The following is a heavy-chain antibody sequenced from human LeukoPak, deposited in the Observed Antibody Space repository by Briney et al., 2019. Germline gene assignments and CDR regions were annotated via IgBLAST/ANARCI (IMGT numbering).Heavy chain of an antibody. J-gene: IGHJ4*02. V-gene: IGHV3-33*06. Sequence: GGSLRLSCAASGFTFSSYGMHWVRQAPGKGLEWVAVILSDGSKEFYTDSVKGRFTISRDNSKNTLYLQMNSLRAEDTAVYYCAKARTNTAMVHRFDYWSQGTLVTVSS. D-gene: IGHD5-18*01. CDR3: AKARTNTAMVHRFDY. CDR2: ILSDGSKE. CDR1: GFTFSSYG.